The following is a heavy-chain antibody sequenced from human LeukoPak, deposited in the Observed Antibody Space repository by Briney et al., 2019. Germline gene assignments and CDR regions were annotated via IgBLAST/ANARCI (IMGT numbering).Heavy chain of an antibody. CDR1: GFSLSTSGLC. CDR2: IDWDDEE. Sequence: SGPALVTPTQTLTLTCTFSGFSLSTSGLCVSWIRQPPGKALEWLARIDWDDEELYSTSLKTRLSISKDTSKNQVVLTMTSMDPVDTATYFCARANRKIVSGSGRNYYYMDVWGKGTTVTVSS. D-gene: IGHD3-10*01. CDR3: ARANRKIVSGSGRNYYYMDV. V-gene: IGHV2-70*17. J-gene: IGHJ6*03.